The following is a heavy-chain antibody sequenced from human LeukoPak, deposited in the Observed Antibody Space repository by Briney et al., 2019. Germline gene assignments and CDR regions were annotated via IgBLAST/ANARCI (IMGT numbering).Heavy chain of an antibody. J-gene: IGHJ5*02. CDR3: ARDQRYCSSTSCYSGWFDP. Sequence: ASVKVSCKASGYTFTGYYMHWVGQAPRQGVEWMGWINPNNGGTNYAQKFPGRATTTRDTSISTAYMELSRLRSDDTAVYYCARDQRYCSSTSCYSGWFDPWGQGTLVTVSS. V-gene: IGHV1-2*02. CDR2: INPNNGGT. CDR1: GYTFTGYY. D-gene: IGHD2-2*02.